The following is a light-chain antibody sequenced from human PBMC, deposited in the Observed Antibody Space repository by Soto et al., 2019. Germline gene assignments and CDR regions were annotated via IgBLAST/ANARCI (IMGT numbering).Light chain of an antibody. CDR1: QSVSSN. Sequence: EIVMTQSPATLSVSPGERASLSCRASQSVSSNLAWYQQKPGQTPRLLIYATSTRATGIPARFSGSGSGTEFTLTISSLQSEDFAVYYCQQYHDWPRTFGRGTKVEIK. CDR3: QQYHDWPRT. V-gene: IGKV3-15*01. J-gene: IGKJ1*01. CDR2: ATS.